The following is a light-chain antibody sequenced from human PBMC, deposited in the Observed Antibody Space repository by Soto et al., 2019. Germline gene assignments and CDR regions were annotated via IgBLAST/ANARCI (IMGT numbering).Light chain of an antibody. CDR2: LGS. J-gene: IGKJ1*01. CDR3: MQALQTPAT. CDR1: QSLLHSNGYNY. V-gene: IGKV2-28*01. Sequence: DIVMTQSPLSLPVTPGEPASISCRSSQSLLHSNGYNYLDWYLQKPGQSPQLLIYLGSNRASGVPDRISGSGSRTDFTLKISRVEAEDVGVYYCMQALQTPATFGQGTKVEIK.